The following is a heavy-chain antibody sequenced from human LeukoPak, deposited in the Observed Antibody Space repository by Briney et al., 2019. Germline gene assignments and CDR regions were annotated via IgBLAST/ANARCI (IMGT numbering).Heavy chain of an antibody. CDR1: GFTFSSYS. Sequence: GGSLRLSCAASGFTFSSYSMNWVRQAPGKGLEWVSSISSSSSYIYYADSVKGRFTISRDNAKNSLYLQMNSLRAEGTAVYYCASDDYSNSRAAYWGQGTLVTVSS. D-gene: IGHD4-11*01. CDR3: ASDDYSNSRAAY. J-gene: IGHJ4*02. V-gene: IGHV3-21*01. CDR2: ISSSSSYI.